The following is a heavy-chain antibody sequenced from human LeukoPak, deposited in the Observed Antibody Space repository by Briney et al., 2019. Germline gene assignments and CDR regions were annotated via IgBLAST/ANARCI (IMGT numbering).Heavy chain of an antibody. D-gene: IGHD2-2*01. V-gene: IGHV4-61*02. CDR2: IYTSGST. J-gene: IGHJ6*03. CDR1: GGSISSGSYY. Sequence: SQTLSLTCTVSGGSISSGSYYWSWIRQPAGKGLEWIGRIYTSGSTNHNPSLKSRVTISVDTSKNQFSLKLSSVTAADTAVYYCARLSQDYYYYYYMDVWGKGTTVTVSS. CDR3: ARLSQDYYYYYYMDV.